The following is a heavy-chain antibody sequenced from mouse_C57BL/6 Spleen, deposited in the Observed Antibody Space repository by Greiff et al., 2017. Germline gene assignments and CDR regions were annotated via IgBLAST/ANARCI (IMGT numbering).Heavy chain of an antibody. Sequence: VQLQQPGTELVKPGASVKLSCKASGYTFTSYWMHWVKQRPGQGLEWIGNINPSNGGTNYNEKFKSKATLTVDKSSSTAYMQLSSLTSEDAAVYYCALVHDYDEGLFAYWGQGTLVTVSA. V-gene: IGHV1-53*01. D-gene: IGHD2-4*01. J-gene: IGHJ3*01. CDR3: ALVHDYDEGLFAY. CDR2: INPSNGGT. CDR1: GYTFTSYW.